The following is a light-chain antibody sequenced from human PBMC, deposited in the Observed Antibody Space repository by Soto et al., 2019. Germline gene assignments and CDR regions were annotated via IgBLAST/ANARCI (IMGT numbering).Light chain of an antibody. J-gene: IGLJ2*01. CDR2: DNS. V-gene: IGLV1-40*01. Sequence: QSVLTQPPSVSGAPGQRVTISCTGSNSNVGAGFDVHWYQQLPGTAPKLLIYDNSNRPSGVPDRFSGSKSGTSASLAITGLQAEDEAEYYCQSYDSSLTASVFGGGTKLTVL. CDR1: NSNVGAGFD. CDR3: QSYDSSLTASV.